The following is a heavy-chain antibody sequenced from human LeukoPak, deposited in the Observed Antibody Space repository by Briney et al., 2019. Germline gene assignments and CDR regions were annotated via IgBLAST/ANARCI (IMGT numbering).Heavy chain of an antibody. Sequence: SSETLSLTCTVSGHSISSGYYWGWVRPPPGKGLEWIGSLFYTGSPYYNPSLTSRLTMSIDTSKNQFSLKLSSVTAADTAVYFCASDTVVADGFFHSWGQGTLVTVSS. V-gene: IGHV4-38-2*02. CDR2: LFYTGSP. D-gene: IGHD6-19*01. J-gene: IGHJ4*02. CDR3: ASDTVVADGFFHS. CDR1: GHSISSGYY.